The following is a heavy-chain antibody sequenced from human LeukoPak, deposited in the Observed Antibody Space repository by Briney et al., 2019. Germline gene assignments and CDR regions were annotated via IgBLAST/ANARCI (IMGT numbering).Heavy chain of an antibody. CDR3: VKGIAVGEV. J-gene: IGHJ4*02. D-gene: IGHD6-19*01. CDR1: GFTFGRQS. V-gene: IGHV3-23*01. Sequence: GGSLRLSCVASGFTFGRQSMSWVRQAPGKGLEWVSGISSSGDDTYYTDSVRGRFTASRDNSKNTLYLQMHSLRDEDTAIYYCVKGIAVGEVWGQGALVTVSS. CDR2: ISSSGDDT.